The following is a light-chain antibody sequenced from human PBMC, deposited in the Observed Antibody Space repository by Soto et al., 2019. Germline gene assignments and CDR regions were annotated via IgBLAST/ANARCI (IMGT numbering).Light chain of an antibody. CDR2: DVS. CDR3: QQRSEWPRT. Sequence: EIVLTQSPATLSLSPGERATLSCRASQSISSSLAWYQQKPGQAPRLLIYDVSTRATGFPARFSGSGSGTDFTLTIGSLEPEDFAVYYCQQRSEWPRTFGQGT. CDR1: QSISSS. J-gene: IGKJ1*01. V-gene: IGKV3-11*01.